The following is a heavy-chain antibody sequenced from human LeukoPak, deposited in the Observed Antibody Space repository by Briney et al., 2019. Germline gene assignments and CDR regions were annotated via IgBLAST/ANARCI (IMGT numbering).Heavy chain of an antibody. CDR1: GYTFTSYY. D-gene: IGHD3-3*01. V-gene: IGHV1-46*01. CDR2: INPSGGST. CDR3: ARAGETYYDFWSGYYSFDY. Sequence: ASVKVSCKASGYTFTSYYMHWVRQAPGQGLEWMGIINPSGGSTSYAQKFQGRVTMTRDTSTSTVYMELSSLRSEDTAVYYCARAGETYYDFWSGYYSFDYWGQGTLVTVSS. J-gene: IGHJ4*02.